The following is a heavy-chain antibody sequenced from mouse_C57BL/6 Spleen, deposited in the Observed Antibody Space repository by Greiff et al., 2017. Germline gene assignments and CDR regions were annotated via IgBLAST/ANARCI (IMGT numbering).Heavy chain of an antibody. J-gene: IGHJ1*03. Sequence: EVKLMESGGGLVKPGGSLKLSCAASGFTFSSYAMSWVRQTPEKRLEWVATISDGGSYTYYPDNVKGRFTISRDNAKNNLYLQMSHLKSEDTAMYYCARDDNRYWYFDVWGTGTTVTVSS. V-gene: IGHV5-4*01. CDR1: GFTFSSYA. D-gene: IGHD1-3*01. CDR2: ISDGGSYT. CDR3: ARDDNRYWYFDV.